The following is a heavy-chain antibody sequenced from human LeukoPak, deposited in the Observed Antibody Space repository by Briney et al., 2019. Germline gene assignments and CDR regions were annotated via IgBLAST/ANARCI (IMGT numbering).Heavy chain of an antibody. D-gene: IGHD3-3*01. V-gene: IGHV3-66*01. Sequence: GGSLRLSCAASGFTVSSNYMSWVRQAPGRGLEWVSVIYSGGSTYYADSVKGRFTISRDNSKNTLYLQMNSLRAEDTAVYYCARDKMVIFGVVTNFDYWGQGTLVTVSS. CDR3: ARDKMVIFGVVTNFDY. J-gene: IGHJ4*02. CDR1: GFTVSSNY. CDR2: IYSGGST.